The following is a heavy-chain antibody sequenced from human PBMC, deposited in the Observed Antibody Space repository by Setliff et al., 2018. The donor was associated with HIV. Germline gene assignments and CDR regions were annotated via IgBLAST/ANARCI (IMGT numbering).Heavy chain of an antibody. CDR1: GDSISSGSYF. V-gene: IGHV4-39*02. Sequence: SETLSLTCSVSGDSISSGSYFWGWIRQTPGKGLEWIGNIYYTGFAYYNLSLKSRVTIYLDTSKTHFFLNLTSVTDADTAVYFCTREGRGDPAMATTRIDYWGQGKLVTVSS. CDR2: IYYTGFA. D-gene: IGHD1-1*01. J-gene: IGHJ4*02. CDR3: TREGRGDPAMATTRIDY.